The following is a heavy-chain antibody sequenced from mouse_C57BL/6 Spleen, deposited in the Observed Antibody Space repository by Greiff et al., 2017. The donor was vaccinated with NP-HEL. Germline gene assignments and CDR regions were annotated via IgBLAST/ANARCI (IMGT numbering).Heavy chain of an antibody. CDR3: AKLGTAYGSSSYWYFDV. CDR2: ISYSGST. Sequence: DVQLQESGPGLAKPSQTLSLTCSVTGYSITSDYWNWIRKFPGNKLEYMGYISYSGSTYYNPSLKSRISITRDTSKNQYYLQLNSVTTEDTATYYCAKLGTAYGSSSYWYFDVWGTGTTVTVSS. J-gene: IGHJ1*03. D-gene: IGHD1-1*01. CDR1: GYSITSDY. V-gene: IGHV3-8*01.